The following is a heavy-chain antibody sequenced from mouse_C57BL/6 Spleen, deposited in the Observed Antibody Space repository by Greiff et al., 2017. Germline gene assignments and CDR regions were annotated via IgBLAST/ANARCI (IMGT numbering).Heavy chain of an antibody. CDR2: ISYDGSN. CDR1: GYSITSGYY. CDR3: ARASYYFDY. J-gene: IGHJ2*01. V-gene: IGHV3-6*01. Sequence: EVKLQESGPGLVKPSQSLSLPCSVTGYSITSGYYWNWIRQFPGNKLEWMGYISYDGSNNYNPSLKNRISITRDTSKNQFFLKLNSVTTEDTATYYWARASYYFDYWGQGTTLTVSS.